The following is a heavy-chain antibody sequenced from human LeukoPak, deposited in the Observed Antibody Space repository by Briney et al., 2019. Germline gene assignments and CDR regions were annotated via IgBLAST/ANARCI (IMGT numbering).Heavy chain of an antibody. CDR1: GFTFSNYA. Sequence: PGGSLRLSCAASGFTFSNYAMSWVRQVPGRGLEWVSTISSRGDSTYDADSVKGRFTISRDNSKNTLYLQMNSLRAEDTAVYYCAKVETAAAATLRGFDYWGQGTLVTVSS. CDR3: AKVETAAAATLRGFDY. V-gene: IGHV3-23*01. J-gene: IGHJ4*02. CDR2: ISSRGDST. D-gene: IGHD6-13*01.